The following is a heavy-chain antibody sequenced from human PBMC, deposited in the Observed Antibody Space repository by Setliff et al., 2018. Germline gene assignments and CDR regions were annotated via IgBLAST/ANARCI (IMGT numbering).Heavy chain of an antibody. CDR2: ISAYNGNT. V-gene: IGHV1-18*01. CDR1: GYTFTNYG. Sequence: ASVKVSCKASGYTFTNYGISWVRQAPGQGLEWMGWISAYNGNTNYAQKLQGRVTMTTDTSTSTAYMELRSLRSDDTAVYYCARRGIAVAGYYYYGMDVWGQGTTVTVSS. J-gene: IGHJ6*02. D-gene: IGHD6-19*01. CDR3: ARRGIAVAGYYYYGMDV.